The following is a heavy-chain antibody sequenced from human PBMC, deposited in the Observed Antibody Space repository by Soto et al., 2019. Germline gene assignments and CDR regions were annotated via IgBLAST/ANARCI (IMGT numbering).Heavy chain of an antibody. CDR2: IIPIFGIG. V-gene: IGHV1-69*01. Sequence: QVQLVQSGAEVKKPGSSVKVSCKASGGTFNRYAISWVRQAPGQGLEWMGGIIPIFGIGNDAQRFQGRVTITADEPTGIAYMELSSLRSEDTGVYYCARSAITHFGVVASPPHYYSDMDVWGQGTTVTVSS. CDR3: ARSAITHFGVVASPPHYYSDMDV. J-gene: IGHJ6*02. CDR1: GGTFNRYA. D-gene: IGHD3-3*01.